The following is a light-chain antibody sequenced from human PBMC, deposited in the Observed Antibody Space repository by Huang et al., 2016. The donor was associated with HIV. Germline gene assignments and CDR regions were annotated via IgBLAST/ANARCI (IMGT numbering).Light chain of an antibody. J-gene: IGKJ4*01. CDR1: QSVSSSY. Sequence: EIVLTQSPGTLSLSPGERAILSCRASQSVSSSYLSWYQQKPGQAPRLLIYGASSRATGIPDRFSGSGSGTDFTLTISRLEPEDFAVYYCQQYGDPLTFGGGTRVEIK. V-gene: IGKV3-20*01. CDR3: QQYGDPLT. CDR2: GAS.